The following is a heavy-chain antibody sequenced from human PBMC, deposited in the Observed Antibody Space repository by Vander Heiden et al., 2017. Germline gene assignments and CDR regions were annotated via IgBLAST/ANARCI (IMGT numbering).Heavy chain of an antibody. V-gene: IGHV4-34*01. CDR2: FEHRVSF. CDR1: GGSFSRYY. D-gene: IGHD6-6*01. J-gene: IGHJ4*01. Sequence: HVQLHLLPAGLLKRPETLSLTCAVDGGSFSRYYSTWIREPPGTGVQWIGQFEHRVSFNDDPSLKRRVTIAADPTKKQFSMHKRYLAAGDRAVDCFVRGFIAAHDWGHGRLVTVYS. CDR3: VRGFIAAHD.